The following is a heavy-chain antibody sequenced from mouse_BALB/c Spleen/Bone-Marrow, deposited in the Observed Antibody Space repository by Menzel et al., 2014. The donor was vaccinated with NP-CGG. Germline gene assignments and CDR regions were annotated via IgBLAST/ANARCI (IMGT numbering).Heavy chain of an antibody. CDR1: GFTFSSFG. D-gene: IGHD4-1*01. CDR3: TRGGNWDDFDY. Sequence: EVNVVESGGGLVQPGGSRKLSCAASGFTFSSFGMHWVRQAPEKGLEWVAYISSGSSTIFYADTLKGRFTVSRDNPKNTLFLQMTSPRSEDTAMYYCTRGGNWDDFDYWGQGTTLTVSS. CDR2: ISSGSSTI. V-gene: IGHV5-17*02. J-gene: IGHJ2*01.